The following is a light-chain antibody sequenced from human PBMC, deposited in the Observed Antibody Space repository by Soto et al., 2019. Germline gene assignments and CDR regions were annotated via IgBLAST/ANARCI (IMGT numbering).Light chain of an antibody. CDR3: AAWDNSLSGRV. CDR1: SSNIGVNY. Sequence: QPVLTQAPSASGTPGQRVTISCSGSSSNIGVNYVYWYQQVPGTAPKLLVFDDNQRPSGVPDRFSDSKSGTSAFLAISGLRSEDEADYYCAAWDNSLSGRVFGGGTKLTVL. CDR2: DDN. V-gene: IGLV1-47*02. J-gene: IGLJ3*02.